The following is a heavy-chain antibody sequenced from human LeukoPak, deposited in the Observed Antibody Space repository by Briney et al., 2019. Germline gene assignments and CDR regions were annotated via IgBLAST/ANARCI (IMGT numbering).Heavy chain of an antibody. CDR3: GEGFYYGSSGWY. Sequence: PGGSLRLSCAASGFTFSSYAMHWVRQAPGKGLEWVAVISYDGSNKYYADSVKGRFTISRDNSKNTLYLQMNSLRAEDTAVYCGGEGFYYGSSGWYGGQETLVTVS. CDR1: GFTFSSYA. V-gene: IGHV3-30-3*01. J-gene: IGHJ4*02. CDR2: ISYDGSNK. D-gene: IGHD3-22*01.